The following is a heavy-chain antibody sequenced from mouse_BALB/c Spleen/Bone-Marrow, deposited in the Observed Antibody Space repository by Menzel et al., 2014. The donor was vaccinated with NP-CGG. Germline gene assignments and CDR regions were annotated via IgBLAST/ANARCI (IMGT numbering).Heavy chain of an antibody. D-gene: IGHD2-4*01. V-gene: IGHV1S56*01. CDR1: GYTFTSYY. Sequence: QVQLQQSGPELVKPGASVRISCKASGYTFTSYYVHWVRQRPGQGLGWIGWIYPGDFNTKYNEKFKGKATLTADKSSSTASIQVSSLTSEDSAVYFCARKSQRAYDSMNYWGQGTSVTGSS. CDR2: IYPGDFNT. J-gene: IGHJ4*01. CDR3: ARKSQRAYDSMNY.